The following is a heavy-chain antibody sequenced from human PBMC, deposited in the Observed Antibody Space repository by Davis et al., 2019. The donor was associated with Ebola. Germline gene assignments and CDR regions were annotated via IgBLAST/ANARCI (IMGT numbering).Heavy chain of an antibody. CDR2: IYYSGTT. J-gene: IGHJ5*02. D-gene: IGHD3-3*01. CDR1: GASVSSGAYY. V-gene: IGHV4-61*08. CDR3: AKLTRFLDQSSWFDP. Sequence: MPGGSLRLSCTVSGASVSSGAYYWSWIRQSPGKGLEWIGHIYYSGTTTYNPSFRGRVIMSRDSSKNQFSLKINSVTPADTAVYYCAKLTRFLDQSSWFDPWGQGTLVTVSS.